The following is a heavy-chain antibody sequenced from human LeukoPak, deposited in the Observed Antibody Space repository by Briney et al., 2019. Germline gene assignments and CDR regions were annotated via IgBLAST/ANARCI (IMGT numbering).Heavy chain of an antibody. CDR1: GFTFSSYW. Sequence: GGSLRLSCVASGFTFSSYWMTWVRQAPGKGLEGVANIKEDRSIQYYLVSVSGRFTISRDNAKTSVYLQLNSLRADDTAVYYCARDVWTGVAVSDYWGQGTLVTVSS. D-gene: IGHD6-19*01. CDR3: ARDVWTGVAVSDY. V-gene: IGHV3-7*01. J-gene: IGHJ4*02. CDR2: IKEDRSIQ.